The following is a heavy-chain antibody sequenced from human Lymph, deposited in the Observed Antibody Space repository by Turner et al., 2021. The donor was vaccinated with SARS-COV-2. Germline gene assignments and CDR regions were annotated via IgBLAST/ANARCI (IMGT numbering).Heavy chain of an antibody. V-gene: IGHV3-30-3*01. CDR1: GFTFSSYA. CDR2: ISYDGSNK. J-gene: IGHJ2*01. Sequence: QVQLVESGGGVVQPGRSLRFSCAASGFTFSSYAMHWVRQAPGKGLEWVALISYDGSNKDYADSVKGRFTISRDNSKNTLYLQMNSLRAEDTAIYYCARDSGGSLDLWGRGTLVTVSS. CDR3: ARDSGGSLDL.